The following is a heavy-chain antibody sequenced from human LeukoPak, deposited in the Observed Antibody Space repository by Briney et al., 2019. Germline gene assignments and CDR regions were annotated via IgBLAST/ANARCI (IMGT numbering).Heavy chain of an antibody. CDR1: GYTFTSYG. CDR2: ISAYNANT. Sequence: ASVKASCKASGYTFTSYGISWVRQAPGQGLEWMGWISAYNANTNYAQKLQGRVTMTTDTSTSTAYMELRSLRSDDTAVFYCARNPYYYGSGSFENWFDPWGQGTLVTVSS. D-gene: IGHD3-10*01. J-gene: IGHJ5*02. V-gene: IGHV1-18*01. CDR3: ARNPYYYGSGSFENWFDP.